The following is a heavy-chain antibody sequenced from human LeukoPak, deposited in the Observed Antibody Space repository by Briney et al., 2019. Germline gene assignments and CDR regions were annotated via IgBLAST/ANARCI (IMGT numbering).Heavy chain of an antibody. J-gene: IGHJ4*02. V-gene: IGHV1-2*02. CDR2: INPKSGGT. Sequence: ASVKVSCKASGYTFTDYYMHWVRQAPGQGLEWMGWINPKSGGTNYAQKFQGRVTMTRDTSISTAYMELSRLRSDDTAVYYCARDEPITAGERGDYWGQGTLVTVSS. CDR1: GYTFTDYY. CDR3: ARDEPITAGERGDY. D-gene: IGHD6-13*01.